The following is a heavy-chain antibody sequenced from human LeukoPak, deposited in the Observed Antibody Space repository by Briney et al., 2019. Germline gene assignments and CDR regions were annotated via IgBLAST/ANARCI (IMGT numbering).Heavy chain of an antibody. V-gene: IGHV3-15*01. CDR2: VKSRTDGGTT. CDR3: STLGY. J-gene: IGHJ4*02. CDR1: GLTFNDAW. Sequence: PGGSLRLSCAASGLTFNDAWMSWVRQAPGKGLEWVGRVKSRTDGGTTDYAAPVQGRFTISRDDSKNTLDLQMNSLKTEDTAVYYCSTLGYWGQGTLVTVSS.